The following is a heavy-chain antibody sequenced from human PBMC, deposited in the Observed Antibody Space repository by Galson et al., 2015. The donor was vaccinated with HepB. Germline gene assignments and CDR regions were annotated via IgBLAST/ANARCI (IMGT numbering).Heavy chain of an antibody. CDR2: IDPSDSYT. V-gene: IGHV5-10-1*01. Sequence: QSGAEVKKPGESLRISCKGSGYSFTSYWISWVRQMPGKGLEWMGRIDPSDSYTNYSPSFQGHVTISADKSISTAYLQWSSLKASDTAMYYCARQEVATIPYYYYYYGMDVWGQGTTVTVSS. D-gene: IGHD5-24*01. CDR1: GYSFTSYW. CDR3: ARQEVATIPYYYYYYGMDV. J-gene: IGHJ6*02.